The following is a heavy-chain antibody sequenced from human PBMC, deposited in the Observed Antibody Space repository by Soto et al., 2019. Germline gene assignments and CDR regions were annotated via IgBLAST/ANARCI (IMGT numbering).Heavy chain of an antibody. CDR3: AKHGLKGYCGGGSCSRGYYYYGMDV. V-gene: IGHV3-23*01. Sequence: GGSLRLSCAASGFTFSSYAMSWVRQAPGKGLEWVSAISGSGGSTYYADSVKGRFTISRDNSKNTLYLQMNSLRAEDTAVYYCAKHGLKGYCGGGSCSRGYYYYGMDVWGQGTTVTVSS. CDR2: ISGSGGST. J-gene: IGHJ6*02. CDR1: GFTFSSYA. D-gene: IGHD2-15*01.